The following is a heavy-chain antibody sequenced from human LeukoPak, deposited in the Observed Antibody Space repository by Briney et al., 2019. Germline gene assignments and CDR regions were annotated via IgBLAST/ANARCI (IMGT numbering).Heavy chain of an antibody. CDR1: GGSFSGYY. V-gene: IGHV4-34*01. J-gene: IGHJ3*02. Sequence: PSETLSLTCAVYGGSFSGYYWSWIRQPPGKGLEWIGEINHSGSTNYNPSLKSRVTISVDTSKNQFSLKLSSVTAADTAVYYCARVIRGSGSLGAFDIWGQGTMVTVSS. CDR3: ARVIRGSGSLGAFDI. D-gene: IGHD3-10*01. CDR2: INHSGST.